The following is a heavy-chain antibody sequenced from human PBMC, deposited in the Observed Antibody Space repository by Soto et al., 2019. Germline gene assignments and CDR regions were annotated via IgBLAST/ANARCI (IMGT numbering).Heavy chain of an antibody. CDR2: IYHSGST. CDR1: GGSVSSGNDY. CDR3: ARGGYYEYLSF. Sequence: QVQLQESGPGLVKPSENLSLTCTVSGGSVSSGNDYWSWIRQPPGQGLEWLWYIYHSGSTNYHPSLKSRLTRSGDTSKHQVALKLTSVTAADTAVYYGARGGYYEYLSFWGQGTRVTVSS. D-gene: IGHD3-22*01. J-gene: IGHJ1*01. V-gene: IGHV4-61*01.